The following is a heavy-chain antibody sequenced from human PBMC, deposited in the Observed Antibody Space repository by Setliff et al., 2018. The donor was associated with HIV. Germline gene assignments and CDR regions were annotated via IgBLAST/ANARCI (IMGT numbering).Heavy chain of an antibody. CDR1: GYTLTEVS. CDR2: FDPQDGET. D-gene: IGHD2-2*02. J-gene: IGHJ6*03. CDR3: ARVRGRQPLLYVGYMDV. V-gene: IGHV1-24*01. Sequence: ASVKVSCKISGYTLTEVSMHWVRQAPKKGLEWMGYFDPQDGETVHAQKFQGRVTLTEDTSTDTAYMELSGLRSEDTAVYYCARVRGRQPLLYVGYMDVWGKGTSVTVSS.